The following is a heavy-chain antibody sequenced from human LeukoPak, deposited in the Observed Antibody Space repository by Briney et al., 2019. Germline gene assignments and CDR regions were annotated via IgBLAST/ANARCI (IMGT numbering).Heavy chain of an antibody. J-gene: IGHJ4*02. D-gene: IGHD3-22*01. CDR1: GFTFDDYA. V-gene: IGHV3-20*04. Sequence: GGSLRPSCAASGFTFDDYAMSWVRQAPGKGLEWVSGLNWIGGSPGYADSVKGRFTISRDNAKNSLYLQMNSLRAEDTAFYYCARDFQDSSGYYPGYSDYWGQGTLVTVSS. CDR3: ARDFQDSSGYYPGYSDY. CDR2: LNWIGGSP.